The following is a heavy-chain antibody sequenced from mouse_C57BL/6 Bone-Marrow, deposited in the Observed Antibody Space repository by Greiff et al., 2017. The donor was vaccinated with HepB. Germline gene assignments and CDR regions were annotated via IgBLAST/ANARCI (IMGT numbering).Heavy chain of an antibody. V-gene: IGHV7-3*01. D-gene: IGHD2-12*01. CDR3: ARYNYSSWFAY. J-gene: IGHJ3*01. CDR1: GFTFTDYY. Sequence: DVMLVESGGGLVQPGGSLSLSCAASGFTFTDYYMSWVRQPPGKALEWLGFIRNKANGYTTEYSASVKGRFTISRDNSQSILYLQMNALRAEDSAAYYCARYNYSSWFAYWGQGTLVTVSA. CDR2: IRNKANGYTT.